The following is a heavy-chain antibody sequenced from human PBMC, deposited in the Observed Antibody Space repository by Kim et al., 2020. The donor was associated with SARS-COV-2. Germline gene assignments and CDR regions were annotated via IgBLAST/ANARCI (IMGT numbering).Heavy chain of an antibody. D-gene: IGHD5-12*01. CDR2: IYYSGST. CDR3: ARERGGGRDGYVLDY. J-gene: IGHJ4*02. Sequence: SETLSLTCTVSGGSISSYYWSWIRQPPGKGLEWIGYIYYSGSTNYNPSLKSRVTISVDTSKNQFSLKLSSVTAADTAVYYCARERGGGRDGYVLDYWGQGTLVTVSS. V-gene: IGHV4-59*01. CDR1: GGSISSYY.